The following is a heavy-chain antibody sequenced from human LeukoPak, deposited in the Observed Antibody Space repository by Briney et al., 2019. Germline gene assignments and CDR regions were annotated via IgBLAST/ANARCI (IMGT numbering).Heavy chain of an antibody. CDR3: ATGYGDFRVEGRYFYS. Sequence: SETLSLTCTVSDSSTTNYDWSWVRQPPGKGLEFIGHVHYSGTTNYNPSLRSRVTISIDTSKKHFFLKLKSVTAADTAVYYCATGYGDFRVEGRYFYSWGQGTLVAVSS. J-gene: IGHJ4*02. V-gene: IGHV4-59*01. D-gene: IGHD4-17*01. CDR1: DSSTTNYD. CDR2: VHYSGTT.